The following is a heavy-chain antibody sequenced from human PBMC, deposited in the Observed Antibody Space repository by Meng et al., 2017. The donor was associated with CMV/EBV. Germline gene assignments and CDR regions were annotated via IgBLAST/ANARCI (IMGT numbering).Heavy chain of an antibody. CDR1: GFSFGSSA. Sequence: GESLKISCSASGFSFGSSAMYWVRQAPGKGLEWVSFIFNDGNNIHYSDSVRGRFAISRDNSKNMLYLQMNSLRVEDTAIYYCAKDGGFFHLHDWGLRTLVTVSS. V-gene: IGHV3-30*02. J-gene: IGHJ4*02. CDR3: AKDGGFFHLHD. D-gene: IGHD2-15*01. CDR2: IFNDGNNI.